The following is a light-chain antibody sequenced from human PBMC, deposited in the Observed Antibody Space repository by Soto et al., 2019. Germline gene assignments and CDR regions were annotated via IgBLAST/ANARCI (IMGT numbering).Light chain of an antibody. V-gene: IGLV3-21*02. CDR2: DDS. CDR1: NIGSKS. CDR3: QVWDSSSDHVV. Sequence: SYELTQPPSVSVAPGQTARITCGENNIGSKSVHWYQQKPGQAPMLVVYDDSDRPSGIPERFSGSNSGNTATLTISRVDAGDEAHYYCQVWDSSSDHVVFGGGTKLTVL. J-gene: IGLJ2*01.